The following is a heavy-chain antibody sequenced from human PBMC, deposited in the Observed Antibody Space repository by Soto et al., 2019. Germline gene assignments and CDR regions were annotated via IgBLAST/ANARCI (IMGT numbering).Heavy chain of an antibody. Sequence: ASVKVSCKASGYTFTGYYIHWVRQAPGQGLEWIGWINPSSGGTKYSRRFQGRVTLTRDTSISTGYMELSSLRSEDTAVYYCAADNPGIVPLYGLDVWGQGTTVTVSS. J-gene: IGHJ6*02. CDR1: GYTFTGYY. CDR3: AADNPGIVPLYGLDV. D-gene: IGHD2-2*01. V-gene: IGHV1-2*02. CDR2: INPSSGGT.